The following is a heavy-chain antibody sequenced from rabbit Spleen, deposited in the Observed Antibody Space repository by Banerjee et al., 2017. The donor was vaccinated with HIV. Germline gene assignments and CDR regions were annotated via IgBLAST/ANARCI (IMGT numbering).Heavy chain of an antibody. D-gene: IGHD7-1*01. CDR2: IYISGGST. J-gene: IGHJ4*01. CDR3: ARKVGYSAGGDAWTL. V-gene: IGHV1S40*01. Sequence: QSLEESGGDLVKPGASLTLTCTASGFSFSSNYYMCWVRQAPGKGLEWIACIYISGGSTYYASWAKGRFTISKTSSTTATLQMTSLTAADTATYFCARKVGYSAGGDAWTLWGPGTLVTVS. CDR1: GFSFSSNYY.